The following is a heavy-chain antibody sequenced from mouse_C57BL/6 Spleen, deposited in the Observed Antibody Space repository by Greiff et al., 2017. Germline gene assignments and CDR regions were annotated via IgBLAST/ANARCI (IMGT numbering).Heavy chain of an antibody. CDR1: GFTFSSYA. Sequence: EVMLVESGGGLVKPGGSLKLSCAASGFTFSSYAMSWVRQTPEKRLEWVATISDGGSYTYYPDNVKGRFTISRDNAKNNLYLQMSHLKSEDTAMYYCARAKDYDEGNYYAMDYWGQGTSVTVSS. CDR3: ARAKDYDEGNYYAMDY. J-gene: IGHJ4*01. D-gene: IGHD2-4*01. CDR2: ISDGGSYT. V-gene: IGHV5-4*03.